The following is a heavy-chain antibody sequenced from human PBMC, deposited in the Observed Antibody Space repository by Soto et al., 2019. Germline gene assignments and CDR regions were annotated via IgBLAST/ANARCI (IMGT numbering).Heavy chain of an antibody. CDR1: GLTFSNYA. CDR3: ASRNYYDRRGYYYLYYFDY. D-gene: IGHD3-22*01. Sequence: EVQLLESGGGLVQPGGSLRLSCAASGLTFSNYAMSWVRQAPGKGLEWVSTISGGRGGTYYADSVKGRFTISRDNSKNTLYLQMNSLRAEDTAVYYCASRNYYDRRGYYYLYYFDYWGQGTLVTVSS. CDR2: ISGGRGGT. J-gene: IGHJ4*02. V-gene: IGHV3-23*01.